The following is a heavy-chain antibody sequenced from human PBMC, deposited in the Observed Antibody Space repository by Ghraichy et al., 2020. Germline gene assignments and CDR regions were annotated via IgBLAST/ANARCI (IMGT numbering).Heavy chain of an antibody. V-gene: IGHV1-2*04. CDR3: ARGIPYYYYYGMDV. CDR1: GYTFTGYY. J-gene: IGHJ6*02. CDR2: INPNSGGT. Sequence: ASVKVSCKASGYTFTGYYMHWVRQAPGQGLEWMGWINPNSGGTNYAQKFQGWVTMTRDTSISTAYMELSRLRSDDTAVYYCARGIPYYYYYGMDVWGQGTTVTFSS.